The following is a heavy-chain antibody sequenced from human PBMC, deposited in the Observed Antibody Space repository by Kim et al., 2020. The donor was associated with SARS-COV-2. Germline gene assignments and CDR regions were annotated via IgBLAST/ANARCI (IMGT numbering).Heavy chain of an antibody. CDR2: ISGSGGST. CDR1: GFTFSSYA. D-gene: IGHD3-10*01. J-gene: IGHJ4*02. CDR3: AKLIEGLMVRGVTPDY. Sequence: GGSLRLSCAASGFTFSSYAMSWVRQAPGKGLEWVSAISGSGGSTYYADSVKGRFTISRDNSKNTLYLQMNSLRAEDTAVYYCAKLIEGLMVRGVTPDYWGQGTLVTVSS. V-gene: IGHV3-23*01.